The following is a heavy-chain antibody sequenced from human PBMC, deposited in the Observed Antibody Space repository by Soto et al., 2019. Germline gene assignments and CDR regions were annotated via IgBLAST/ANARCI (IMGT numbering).Heavy chain of an antibody. Sequence: GGSLRLSCAASGFTFNTYAMSWFRQYPGQGLLAVSAISGSGFSTYYAASVKGSFSISSDSSKNTLFLQMNSLRADDTAVYFCATLTFGRPSDTCGQGTMVSVS. CDR3: ATLTFGRPSDT. D-gene: IGHD3-16*01. CDR2: ISGSGFST. V-gene: IGHV3-23*01. CDR1: GFTFNTYA. J-gene: IGHJ3*02.